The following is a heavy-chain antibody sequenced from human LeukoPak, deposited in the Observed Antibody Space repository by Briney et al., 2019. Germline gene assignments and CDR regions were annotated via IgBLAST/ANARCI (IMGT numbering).Heavy chain of an antibody. CDR2: IYYSGST. J-gene: IGHJ4*02. V-gene: IGHV4-61*01. Sequence: SQTLSLTCTVSNGSISSDTYYWSWIRQPPGKGLEWIGYIYYSGSTNYNPSLKSRVTISVDTSKNQFSLKLSSVTAADTAVYYCARAPLDTGGTPLYFDYWGQGTLVTVSS. D-gene: IGHD1-1*01. CDR3: ARAPLDTGGTPLYFDY. CDR1: NGSISSDTYY.